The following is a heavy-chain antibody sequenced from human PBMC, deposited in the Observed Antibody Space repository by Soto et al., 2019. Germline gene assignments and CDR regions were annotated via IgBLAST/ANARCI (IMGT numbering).Heavy chain of an antibody. CDR2: FSSSGGST. CDR1: GFTFTNYA. J-gene: IGHJ5*02. D-gene: IGHD5-12*01. CDR3: AREGGGYWFDH. V-gene: IGHV3-23*01. Sequence: EVQLLESGGGLVQPGGSLRLSCAASGFTFTNYAMSWVRQAPGKGLEWVSNFSSSGGSTYYADSVKGRLTISRDNSKSTLYLQMSSVRADDSAVYYGAREGGGYWFDHWGQGTLVTVSS.